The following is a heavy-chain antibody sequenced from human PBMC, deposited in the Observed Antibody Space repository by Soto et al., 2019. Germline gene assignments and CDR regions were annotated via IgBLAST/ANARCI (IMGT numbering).Heavy chain of an antibody. CDR2: IRSKAYGGTT. CDR1: GFTFGDYA. D-gene: IGHD6-19*01. J-gene: IGHJ4*02. Sequence: PGGSLRLSCTASGFTFGDYAMSWVRQAPGKGLEWVGFIRSKAYGGTTEYAASVKGRFTISRDDSKNTVYLQMSSLKTEDTAVYYCRTQWLDWGQGTLVTVSS. CDR3: RTQWLD. V-gene: IGHV3-49*04.